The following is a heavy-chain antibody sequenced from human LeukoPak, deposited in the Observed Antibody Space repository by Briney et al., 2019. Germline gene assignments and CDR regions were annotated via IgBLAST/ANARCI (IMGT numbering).Heavy chain of an antibody. CDR3: AREVVSSPSYFDS. J-gene: IGHJ4*02. Sequence: GGSLSLSCAASGFTVSSSYMYWVRQAPGKGLEWVSFFYRGDSTYYAESVRGRFTISRDNSKNTLYLLMNSLIPEDTAVYYCAREVVSSPSYFDSWGQGTLVTVSS. CDR1: GFTVSSSY. CDR2: FYRGDST. D-gene: IGHD2-15*01. V-gene: IGHV3-53*01.